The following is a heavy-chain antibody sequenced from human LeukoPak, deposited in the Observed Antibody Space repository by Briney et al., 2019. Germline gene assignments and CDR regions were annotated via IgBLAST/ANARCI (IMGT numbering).Heavy chain of an antibody. CDR3: ARGGNSYGAYHWFDP. D-gene: IGHD5-18*01. V-gene: IGHV1-18*01. CDR2: ISAYNGNT. CDR1: GYTFTSYG. J-gene: IGHJ5*02. Sequence: ASVKVSCKASGYTFTSYGISWVRQAPGQGLEWMGWISAYNGNTNYAQKLQGRVTMTTDTSTSTAYMELRSLRSDDTAVYYCARGGNSYGAYHWFDPWGQGTLVTVSS.